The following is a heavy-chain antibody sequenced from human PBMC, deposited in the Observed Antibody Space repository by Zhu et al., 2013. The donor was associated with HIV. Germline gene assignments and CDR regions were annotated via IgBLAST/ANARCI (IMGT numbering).Heavy chain of an antibody. CDR2: INAGNGNT. J-gene: IGHJ3*02. CDR1: GYTFISYA. V-gene: IGHV1-3*01. Sequence: QVQLVQSGAEVKKPGASVKVSCKASGYTFISYAVHWVRQAPGQRLEWMGWINAGNGNTKYSQKFQGRVTITRDTSASTAYMELSSLRSEDTAVYYCARAQEGGTTRGLDSFDIWAKGQWSPSLQ. CDR3: ARAQEGGTTRGLDSFDI. D-gene: IGHD1-26*01.